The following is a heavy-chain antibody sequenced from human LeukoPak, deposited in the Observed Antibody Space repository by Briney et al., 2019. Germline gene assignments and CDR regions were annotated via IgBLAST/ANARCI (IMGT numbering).Heavy chain of an antibody. CDR2: IKQDGSEK. V-gene: IGHV3-7*01. CDR1: GFTFSSYA. D-gene: IGHD6-19*01. CDR3: ARSSSGWYYYYGMDV. Sequence: GGSLRLSCAASGFTFSSYAMHWVRQAPGKGLEWVANIKQDGSEKYYVDSVKGRFTISRDNAKNSLYLQMNSLRAEDTAVYYCARSSSGWYYYYGMDVWGQGTTVTVSS. J-gene: IGHJ6*02.